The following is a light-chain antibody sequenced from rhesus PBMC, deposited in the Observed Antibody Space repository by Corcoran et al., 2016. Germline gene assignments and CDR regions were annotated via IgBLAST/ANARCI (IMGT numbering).Light chain of an antibody. CDR3: LQYSRSPWT. CDR1: QSISSW. V-gene: IGKV1-22*01. J-gene: IGKJ1*01. CDR2: KAS. Sequence: DIQMTQSPSSLSASVGDTVTITCRASQSISSWLDWYQQKPGKAPKLLIYKASSLQRGAPSRFSGSGSGTDFTLTISSLQPEDFATYYCLQYSRSPWTFGQGTKVEIK.